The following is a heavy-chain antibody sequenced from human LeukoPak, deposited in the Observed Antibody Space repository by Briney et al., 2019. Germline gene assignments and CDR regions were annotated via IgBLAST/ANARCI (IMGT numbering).Heavy chain of an antibody. CDR1: GYTFTGYY. V-gene: IGHV1-2*02. Sequence: ASVKVSCKASGYTFTGYYMHWVRQAPGQGLEWMGWINPNSGGTNYAQKFQGRVTMTRDTSISTAYMELSRLGSDDTAVYYCAAATLYYYDTSGYYLDAFDIWGQGTMVTVSS. D-gene: IGHD3-22*01. J-gene: IGHJ3*02. CDR2: INPNSGGT. CDR3: AAATLYYYDTSGYYLDAFDI.